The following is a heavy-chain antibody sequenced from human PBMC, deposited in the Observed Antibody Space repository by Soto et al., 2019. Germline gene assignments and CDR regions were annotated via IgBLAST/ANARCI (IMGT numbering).Heavy chain of an antibody. D-gene: IGHD4-17*01. Sequence: PGGSLRLSCAASGLTFSSYGMHWVRQAPGKGLEWVAVISYDGSNKYYADSVKGRFTISRDNSKNTLYLQMNSLRAEDTAVYYCAKDIWTVTTLVLDYWGQGTLVTVSS. CDR1: GLTFSSYG. CDR2: ISYDGSNK. V-gene: IGHV3-30*18. J-gene: IGHJ4*02. CDR3: AKDIWTVTTLVLDY.